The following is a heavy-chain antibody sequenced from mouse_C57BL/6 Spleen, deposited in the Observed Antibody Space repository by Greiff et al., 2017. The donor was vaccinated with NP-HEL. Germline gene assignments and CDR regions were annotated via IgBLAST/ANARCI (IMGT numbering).Heavy chain of an antibody. CDR3: ASSRGPYYDYDQAWFAY. CDR1: GYTFTSYW. D-gene: IGHD2-4*01. J-gene: IGHJ3*01. Sequence: QVQLQQPGAELVKPGASVKLSCKASGYTFTSYWMHWVKQRPGRGLEWIGRIDPNSGGTKYNEKFKSKATLTVDKPSSTAYMQLSSLTSEDSAVYYCASSRGPYYDYDQAWFAYWGQGTLVTVSA. V-gene: IGHV1-72*01. CDR2: IDPNSGGT.